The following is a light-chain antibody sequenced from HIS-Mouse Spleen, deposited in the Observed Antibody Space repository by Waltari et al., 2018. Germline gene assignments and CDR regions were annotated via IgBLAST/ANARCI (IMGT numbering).Light chain of an antibody. CDR2: RNN. V-gene: IGLV1-47*01. CDR3: AAWDDSLSGPV. J-gene: IGLJ3*02. CDR1: SSNIGSKY. Sequence: QSVLTQPPSASGTPGQRVTISCSGSSSNIGSKYVYWYQQLPGTAPKLLIYRNNRRPSGVPDRFSGSKSGTSASLAISGLRSEDEADYYCAAWDDSLSGPVFGGGTKLTVL.